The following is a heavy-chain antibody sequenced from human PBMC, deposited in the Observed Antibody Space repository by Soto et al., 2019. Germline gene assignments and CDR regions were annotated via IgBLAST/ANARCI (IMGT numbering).Heavy chain of an antibody. CDR1: GFTFSSYG. J-gene: IGHJ4*02. CDR2: IWYDGSNK. CDR3: ARSGSGWYYFDY. Sequence: GGSLRLSCAASGFTFSSYGMHWVRQAPGKGLEWVAVIWYDGSNKYYADSVKGRFTISRDNSKNTLYLQMSSLRAEDTAVYYCARSGSGWYYFDYWGQGTLVTVSS. D-gene: IGHD6-19*01. V-gene: IGHV3-33*01.